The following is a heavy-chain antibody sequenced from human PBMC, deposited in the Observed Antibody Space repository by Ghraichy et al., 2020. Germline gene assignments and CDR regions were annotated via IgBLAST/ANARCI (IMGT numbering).Heavy chain of an antibody. CDR1: GFTFSSYA. V-gene: IGHV3-23*01. J-gene: IGHJ4*02. D-gene: IGHD3-3*01. CDR2: LSGSGATT. CDR3: AKEVRVFWSGFDF. Sequence: GGSLRLSCGAFGFTFSSYAMSWVRQAPGKGLEWVSSLSGSGATTYYADSVKGRFTISRDNSKNTLYLQMNSLRAEDTAVYYCAKEVRVFWSGFDFWGQGVLVTVSS.